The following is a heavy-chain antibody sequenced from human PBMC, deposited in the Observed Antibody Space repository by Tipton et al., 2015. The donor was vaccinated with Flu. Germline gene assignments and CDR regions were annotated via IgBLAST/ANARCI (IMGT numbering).Heavy chain of an antibody. V-gene: IGHV4-59*12. CDR3: ARDPSLGMPDYFDY. CDR1: RDSMRSDYF. D-gene: IGHD2-2*01. J-gene: IGHJ4*02. Sequence: TLSLTCTVSRDSMRSDYFWNWIRQPPGKGLEWIGYIYNSEYTKYNPSLKSRVTISVDTSKKQFSLQLRSVTAADTAVYYCARDPSLGMPDYFDYWGQGTLVTASS. CDR2: IYNSEYT.